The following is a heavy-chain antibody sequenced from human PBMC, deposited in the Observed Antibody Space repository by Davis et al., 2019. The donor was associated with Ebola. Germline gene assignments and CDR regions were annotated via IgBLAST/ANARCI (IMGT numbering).Heavy chain of an antibody. D-gene: IGHD2-15*01. V-gene: IGHV3-7*01. CDR1: GFSFSSYW. J-gene: IGHJ6*04. Sequence: ASLNISCASSGFSFSSYWMSWVRQAPGKGLEWVANIKQDGSEKYYVDSVKGRFTISRDNAKNSLSLQMNSLRAEDTAVYYCARDGWPTWYYYGMDVWGKGTTVTVSS. CDR2: IKQDGSEK. CDR3: ARDGWPTWYYYGMDV.